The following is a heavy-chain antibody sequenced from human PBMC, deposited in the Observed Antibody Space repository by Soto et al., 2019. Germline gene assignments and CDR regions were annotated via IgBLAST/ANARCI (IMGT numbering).Heavy chain of an antibody. Sequence: QVRLVQSGAEVKKPGASVKVSCKASGYTFTGYYMPWVRQAPGQGLEWMGWINPNSGGTNYAQKFQGWVTMTRDTSISTTYMELSRLRSDDTAVYYSARAPEEIAWNSSSDYYYYMDVWGKGTTGTVSS. V-gene: IGHV1-2*04. J-gene: IGHJ6*03. CDR2: INPNSGGT. CDR1: GYTFTGYY. CDR3: ARAPEEIAWNSSSDYYYYMDV. D-gene: IGHD6-6*01.